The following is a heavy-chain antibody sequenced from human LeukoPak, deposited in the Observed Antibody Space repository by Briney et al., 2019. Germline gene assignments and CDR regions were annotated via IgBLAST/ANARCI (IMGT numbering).Heavy chain of an antibody. D-gene: IGHD3-10*01. J-gene: IGHJ4*02. V-gene: IGHV1-2*02. CDR1: GYTFTGYY. CDR2: INPNSGGT. CDR3: AXXTGGSGSYYDY. Sequence: ASVKVSCKASGYTFTGYYMHWVRQAPGQGLEWMGWINPNSGGTNYAQKFQGRVTMTRDTSISTAYMELSRLRSDDTAVYYCAXXTGGSGSYYDYWGQGTLVTVSS.